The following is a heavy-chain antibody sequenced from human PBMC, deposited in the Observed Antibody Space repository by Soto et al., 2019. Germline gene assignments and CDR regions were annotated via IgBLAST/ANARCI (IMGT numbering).Heavy chain of an antibody. CDR2: INHSGST. V-gene: IGHV4-34*01. CDR3: ARGRGHQLRYYYYYYMDV. CDR1: GVSFSGYY. D-gene: IGHD2-2*01. J-gene: IGHJ6*03. Sequence: SETLSLTCAVYGVSFSGYYWSWIRQPPGKGLEWIGEINHSGSTNYNPSLKSRVTISVDTSKNQFSLKLSSVTAADTAVYYCARGRGHQLRYYYYYYMDVWGKGTTVTVSS.